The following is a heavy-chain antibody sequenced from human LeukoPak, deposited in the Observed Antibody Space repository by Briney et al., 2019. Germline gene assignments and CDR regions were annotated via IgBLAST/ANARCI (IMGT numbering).Heavy chain of an antibody. V-gene: IGHV3-23*01. CDR3: AKGSLGSWYYFDY. Sequence: GGSLRLSCAASGFTFGSSAMSWVRQAPGKGPEWVSTFSRSGPDTYYADSVKGRFTIFRDNSKNTLYLQINSLRAEDTAVYYCAKGSLGSWYYFDYWGQGTLVTVSS. CDR1: GFTFGSSA. J-gene: IGHJ4*02. CDR2: FSRSGPDT. D-gene: IGHD6-13*01.